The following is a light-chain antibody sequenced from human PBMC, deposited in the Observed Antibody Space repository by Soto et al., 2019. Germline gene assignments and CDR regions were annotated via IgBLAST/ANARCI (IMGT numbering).Light chain of an antibody. J-gene: IGLJ2*01. CDR1: SSDVGGYDY. Sequence: QSALTQPRSVSGSPGQSVTISFTGTSSDVGGYDYVSWYQHHPGNAPKLIIYDVTKRPSGVPNHFSGSKSANTASLTISGLQGEDEADYYCCSYAGSYTHVVFGGGTKVTVL. CDR3: CSYAGSYTHVV. V-gene: IGLV2-11*01. CDR2: DVT.